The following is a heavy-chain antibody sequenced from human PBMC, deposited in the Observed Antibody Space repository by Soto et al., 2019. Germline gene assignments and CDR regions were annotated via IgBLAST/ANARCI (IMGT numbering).Heavy chain of an antibody. J-gene: IGHJ4*02. CDR3: AKTGGGYDILTGQDY. CDR2: ISGSGGST. Sequence: GSLRLSCAASGFTFSSYAMSWVRQAPGKGLEWVSAISGSGGSTYYADSVKGRFTISRDNSKNTLYLQMNSLRAEDTAVYYCAKTGGGYDILTGQDYWGQGTLVTVSS. CDR1: GFTFSSYA. V-gene: IGHV3-23*01. D-gene: IGHD3-9*01.